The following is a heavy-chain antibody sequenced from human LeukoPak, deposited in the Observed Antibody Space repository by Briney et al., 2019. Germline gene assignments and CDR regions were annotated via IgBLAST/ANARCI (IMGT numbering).Heavy chain of an antibody. D-gene: IGHD3-3*01. Sequence: QPGGSLRLSCAASGFTFSIYWMHWVRQAPGKGLVWVSRINSDGSSTSYADSVKGRFTISRDNAKNTLYLQMNSLRAEDTAVYYCAVFGVVNPLCFDYWGQGTLVTVSS. V-gene: IGHV3-74*01. J-gene: IGHJ4*02. CDR3: AVFGVVNPLCFDY. CDR1: GFTFSIYW. CDR2: INSDGSST.